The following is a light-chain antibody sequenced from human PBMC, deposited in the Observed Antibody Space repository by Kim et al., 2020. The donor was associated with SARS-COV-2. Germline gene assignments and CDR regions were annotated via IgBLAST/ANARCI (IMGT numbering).Light chain of an antibody. CDR2: KDS. CDR3: YSAADNNVV. Sequence: SYELTQPSSVSVSPGQTARITCSGDVLAKTYSRWFQQKPGQAPVLVIYKDSERPSGIPERFSGSSSGTTVTLTISGAQVEDEADYYCYSAADNNVVFGGGTQLTVL. V-gene: IGLV3-27*01. J-gene: IGLJ2*01. CDR1: VLAKTY.